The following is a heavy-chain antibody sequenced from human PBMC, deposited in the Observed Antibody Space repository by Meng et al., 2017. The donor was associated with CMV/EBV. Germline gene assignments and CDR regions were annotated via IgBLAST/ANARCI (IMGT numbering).Heavy chain of an antibody. CDR2: IDSSGA. CDR1: GFTFSSYA. J-gene: IGHJ5*02. D-gene: IGHD5-24*01. V-gene: IGHV3-23*05. Sequence: LSLTCAASGFTFSSYAMSWVRQTPGKGLEWVSTIDSSGAYIADSVKGRFTVSRDNFKNTLDLQMNSLRVEDAATYYCAKLMGNTRVDHWGQGTQVTVSS. CDR3: AKLMGNTRVDH.